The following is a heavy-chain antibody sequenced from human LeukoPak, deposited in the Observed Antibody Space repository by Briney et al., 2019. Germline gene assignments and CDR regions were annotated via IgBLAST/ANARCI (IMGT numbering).Heavy chain of an antibody. V-gene: IGHV3-48*01. D-gene: IGHD4/OR15-4a*01. CDR1: GFTFSSYS. CDR3: ASMGLTRAGD. Sequence: PGGSLRLSCAASGFTFSSYSMNWVRQAPGKGLEWVSYISSSSSTIYYADSVKGRFTISRDNAKNSLYLQMSSLRAEDTAVYYCASMGLTRAGDWGQGTLVTVSS. J-gene: IGHJ4*02. CDR2: ISSSSSTI.